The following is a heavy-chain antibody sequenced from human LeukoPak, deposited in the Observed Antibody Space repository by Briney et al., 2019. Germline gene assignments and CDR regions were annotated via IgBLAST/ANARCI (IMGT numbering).Heavy chain of an antibody. V-gene: IGHV5-51*01. CDR3: ARGLLWFGELFLSAFDI. J-gene: IGHJ3*02. CDR1: GYCFTSYW. D-gene: IGHD3-10*01. Sequence: GESLKISCKGSGYCFTSYWIGWVRQMPGKGLEWMGIIYPGDSDTRYSPSFQGQVTISADKSVSTAYLQWSSLKASDTAMYYCARGLLWFGELFLSAFDIWGQGTMVTVCS. CDR2: IYPGDSDT.